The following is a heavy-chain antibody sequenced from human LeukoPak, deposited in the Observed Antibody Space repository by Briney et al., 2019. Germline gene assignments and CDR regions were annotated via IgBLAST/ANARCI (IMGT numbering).Heavy chain of an antibody. V-gene: IGHV3-23*01. CDR2: ISGSGGTT. CDR1: GFTFTSYA. CDR3: AKGRSGSPGRYFDY. Sequence: GSLSLSCVASGFTFTSYAMSWVRQAPGKGLEWVSAISGSGGTTFYADSVKGRFTISRDNSKNTLYLQMNSLRAEDTAVYYCAKGRSGSPGRYFDYWGQGTLVTVSA. J-gene: IGHJ4*02. D-gene: IGHD1-26*01.